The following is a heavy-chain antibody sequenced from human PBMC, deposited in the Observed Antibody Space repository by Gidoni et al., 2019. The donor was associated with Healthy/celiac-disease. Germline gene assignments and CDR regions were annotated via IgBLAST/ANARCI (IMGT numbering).Heavy chain of an antibody. CDR1: GFSLSTSGMC. CDR2: IDWDDDK. D-gene: IGHD2-21*02. CDR3: ARMRSTVVTYKDYYYYYGMDV. V-gene: IGHV2-70*01. J-gene: IGHJ6*02. Sequence: QVTLRESGPALVKPTQTLTLTCTFSGFSLSTSGMCVSWIRQPPGKALEWLALIDWDDDKYYSTSLKTRLTISKDTSKNQVVLTMTNMDPVDTATYYCARMRSTVVTYKDYYYYYGMDVWGQGTTVTVS.